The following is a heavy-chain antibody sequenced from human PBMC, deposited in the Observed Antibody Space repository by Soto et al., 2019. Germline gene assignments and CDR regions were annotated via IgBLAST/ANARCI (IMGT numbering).Heavy chain of an antibody. CDR1: GGSISSGGYY. V-gene: IGHV4-31*03. J-gene: IGHJ4*02. Sequence: SETLSLTCTVSGGSISSGGYYWSWIRQHPGKGLEWIGYIYNRGSTYYNPSLKSRVTISVDTSKNQFSLKLSSVTAADTAVYYCARDVYSDSSGYYFDYWGQGTLVTVSS. CDR3: ARDVYSDSSGYYFDY. D-gene: IGHD3-22*01. CDR2: IYNRGST.